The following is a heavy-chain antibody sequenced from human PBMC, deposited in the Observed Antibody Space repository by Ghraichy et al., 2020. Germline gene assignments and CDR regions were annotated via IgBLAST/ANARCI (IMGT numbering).Heavy chain of an antibody. CDR3: ARDRAFKCFDF. J-gene: IGHJ4*02. CDR1: GFNFTSSW. D-gene: IGHD3-10*01. CDR2: IRPDGSET. V-gene: IGHV3-7*03. Sequence: GGSLRLSCAASGFNFTSSWMNWVRQAPGKGLEWVAGIRPDGSETWHVDSVTGRFYISRDNARNSLYLEMNSLRAEDTAFYYCARDRAFKCFDFWGQGVVVTGSS.